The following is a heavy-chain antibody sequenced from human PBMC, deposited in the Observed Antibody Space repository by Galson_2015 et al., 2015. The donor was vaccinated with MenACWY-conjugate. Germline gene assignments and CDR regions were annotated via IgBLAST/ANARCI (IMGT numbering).Heavy chain of an antibody. V-gene: IGHV3-74*01. Sequence: SLRLSCAASGFSFTDYWMHWVRQTPGKGLVWVSRINGDGSTTNYADSVEGRFTISRDNAKNTLYLQLSSLRAEDTAVYYCVRESTALTTRGMDVWGQGPTVTVSS. CDR3: VRESTALTTRGMDV. J-gene: IGHJ6*02. D-gene: IGHD4-17*01. CDR2: INGDGSTT. CDR1: GFSFTDYW.